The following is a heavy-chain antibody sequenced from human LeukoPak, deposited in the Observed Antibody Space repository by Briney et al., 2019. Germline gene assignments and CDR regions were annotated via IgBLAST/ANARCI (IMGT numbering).Heavy chain of an antibody. Sequence: PGGSLRLSCAASGFTFSDYWMHWVRQAPGKGLEWVSYISGSTTYTNYADSVKGRFTISRDNAKNSLYLQMNSLSAEDTALYYCAWREARVFDYWGQGTLVTVSS. V-gene: IGHV3-11*03. CDR3: AWREARVFDY. CDR2: ISGSTTYT. D-gene: IGHD1-26*01. CDR1: GFTFSDYW. J-gene: IGHJ4*02.